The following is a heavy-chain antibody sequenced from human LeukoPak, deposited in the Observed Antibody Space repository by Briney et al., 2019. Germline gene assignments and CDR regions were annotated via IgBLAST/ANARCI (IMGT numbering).Heavy chain of an antibody. V-gene: IGHV3-11*01. CDR2: MSSSGSSI. J-gene: IGHJ6*03. CDR3: ARDAGGYYYMDV. CDR1: GFTFSDYY. Sequence: GGSLRLSCAASGFTFSDYYMGWIRQAPGKGLEWVSYMSSSGSSIYYADSVKGRFTISRDNATNSLYLQMNSLRADDTAVYYCARDAGGYYYMDVWGKGTTVTVSS.